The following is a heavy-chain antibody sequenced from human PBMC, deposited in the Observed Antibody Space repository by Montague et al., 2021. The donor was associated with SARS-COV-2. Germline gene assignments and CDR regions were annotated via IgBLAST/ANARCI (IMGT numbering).Heavy chain of an antibody. J-gene: IGHJ4*02. CDR2: IYSSGVT. V-gene: IGHV4-61*09. CDR3: AGVINHFDSDGPPSLFDH. D-gene: IGHD3-22*01. Sequence: TLSLTCTVSGASISSPNYYWSWIRPPAGKGLEWIVHIYSSGVTNYNPSLKSSVSISIDTSKNAFSLKLSSVTAADTAVYSCAGVINHFDSDGPPSLFDHWGQGIWVTASS. CDR1: GASISSPNYY.